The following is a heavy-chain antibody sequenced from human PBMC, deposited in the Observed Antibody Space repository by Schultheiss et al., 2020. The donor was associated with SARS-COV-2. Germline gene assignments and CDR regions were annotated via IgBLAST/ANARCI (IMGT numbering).Heavy chain of an antibody. V-gene: IGHV3-30*03. Sequence: GGSLRLSCTASGFTFSSYGMHWVRQAPGKGLEWVAVISYDGCNKYYADSVKGRFTISRDNSKNTLYLQMNSLRAEDTAVYYCASPYCSSTSCRSQNYYYYGMDVWGQGTTVTVSS. J-gene: IGHJ6*02. CDR1: GFTFSSYG. CDR3: ASPYCSSTSCRSQNYYYYGMDV. CDR2: ISYDGCNK. D-gene: IGHD2-2*01.